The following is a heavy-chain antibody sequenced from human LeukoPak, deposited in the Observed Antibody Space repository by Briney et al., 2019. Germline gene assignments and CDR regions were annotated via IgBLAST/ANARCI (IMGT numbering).Heavy chain of an antibody. Sequence: SETLSLTCTVSGGSLSNYYWSWIRQPPGKGLEWIGHIYESGSTTYNPSLKSRVTTSIDTSKNQFSLRLNSVSAADTAVYYCARVDSFKWFDPWGQGTLVTVSS. CDR1: GGSLSNYY. CDR3: ARVDSFKWFDP. D-gene: IGHD2-2*03. J-gene: IGHJ5*02. V-gene: IGHV4-59*01. CDR2: IYESGST.